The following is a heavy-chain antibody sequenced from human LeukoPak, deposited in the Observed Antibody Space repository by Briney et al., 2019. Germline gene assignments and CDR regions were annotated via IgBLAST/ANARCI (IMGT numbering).Heavy chain of an antibody. CDR2: IYYTGST. CDR1: GGSISSYY. CDR3: ARGGGTTVDY. D-gene: IGHD1-26*01. J-gene: IGHJ4*02. V-gene: IGHV4-59*01. Sequence: SETLSLTCTVSGGSISSYYWGWIRQPPGKGLEWIGYIYYTGSTYYNPSLKSRVTISLDMSKNQFSLKLTSVTAADTAVYYCARGGGTTVDYWGQGTLVTVSS.